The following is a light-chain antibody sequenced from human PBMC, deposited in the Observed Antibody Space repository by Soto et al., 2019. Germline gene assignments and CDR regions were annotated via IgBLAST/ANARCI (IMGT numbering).Light chain of an antibody. J-gene: IGKJ1*01. CDR1: PSISSC. Sequence: IQMTQSPATLSASLGDRVTITCRASPSISSCLAWYQQKPGKAPKLLIYKASTLQSGVPSRFSGSGSGTEFTLTISSLQHDDFATYYCQQYNTYSTWTFGQGTKVDIK. CDR2: KAS. CDR3: QQYNTYSTWT. V-gene: IGKV1-5*03.